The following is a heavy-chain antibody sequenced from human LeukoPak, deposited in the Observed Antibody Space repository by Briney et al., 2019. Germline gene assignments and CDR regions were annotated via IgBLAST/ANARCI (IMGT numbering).Heavy chain of an antibody. CDR2: IYYSGST. CDR3: ARRNIYDSSGCYYDY. Sequence: SETLSLTCTVSGGSISSYYWSWIRQPPGKGLEWIGYIYYSGSTNYNPSLKSRVTISVDTSKNQFSLKLSSVTAADTAVYYCARRNIYDSSGCYYDYWGQGTLVTVSS. D-gene: IGHD3-22*01. CDR1: GGSISSYY. V-gene: IGHV4-59*08. J-gene: IGHJ4*02.